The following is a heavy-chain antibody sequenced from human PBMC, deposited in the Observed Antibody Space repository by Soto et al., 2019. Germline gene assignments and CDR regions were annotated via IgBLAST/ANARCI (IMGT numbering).Heavy chain of an antibody. D-gene: IGHD1-1*01. Sequence: PSETLSLTCTVAGGSISRSPYYWAWIRQPPGKGLQWIGNIYYNGNTFYNPSLKSRVTISIDTSKSQFSLGLSSVTASDTAVYYCERHAPLTNNWNQLNCWGQGTLVTVSS. CDR2: IYYNGNT. CDR1: GGSISRSPYY. V-gene: IGHV4-39*01. J-gene: IGHJ4*01. CDR3: ERHAPLTNNWNQLNC.